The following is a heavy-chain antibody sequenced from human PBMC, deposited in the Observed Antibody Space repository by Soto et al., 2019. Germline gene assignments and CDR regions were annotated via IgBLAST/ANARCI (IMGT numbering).Heavy chain of an antibody. CDR2: IFYSGST. J-gene: IGHJ4*02. CDR1: SGSTSSYY. Sequence: RSLTCTVPSGSTSSYYRSWTSESKGKGLECIGYIFYSGSTNYNPSLKSRVTISVDTSKNQFSLKLSSVTAADTAVYYCARLPLRHTSAYYGPRYYFDYWGQGSLVTVS. V-gene: IGHV4-59*08. D-gene: IGHD3-22*01. CDR3: ARLPLRHTSAYYGPRYYFDY.